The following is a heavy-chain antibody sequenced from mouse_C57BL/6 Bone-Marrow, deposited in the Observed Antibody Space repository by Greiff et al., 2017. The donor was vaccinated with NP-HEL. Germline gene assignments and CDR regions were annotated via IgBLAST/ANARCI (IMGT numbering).Heavy chain of an antibody. D-gene: IGHD1-1*01. Sequence: VQLVESDAELVKPGASVKISCKVSGYTFTDHTIHWMKQRPEQGLEWIGYIYPRDGSTKYNEKFKGKATLTADKSSSTAYMQLNSLTSEDSAVYFCARKEDIYYYGSSPYFDVWGTGTTVTVSS. V-gene: IGHV1-78*01. CDR1: GYTFTDHT. CDR3: ARKEDIYYYGSSPYFDV. CDR2: IYPRDGST. J-gene: IGHJ1*03.